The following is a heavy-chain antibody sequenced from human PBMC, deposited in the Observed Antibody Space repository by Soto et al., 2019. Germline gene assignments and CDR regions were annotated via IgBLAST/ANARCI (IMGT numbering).Heavy chain of an antibody. J-gene: IGHJ4*02. V-gene: IGHV1-69*01. D-gene: IGHD3-22*01. Sequence: QVQLVQSGAEVKKPGSSVKDSCKASGGTFSSYAISWVRQAPGQGLEWMGGIIPIFGTANYAQKFQGRVTITADESTSTAYMELSSLRSEDTAVYYCARDYYYDSSGYYFRLDYWGQGTLVTVSS. CDR1: GGTFSSYA. CDR3: ARDYYYDSSGYYFRLDY. CDR2: IIPIFGTA.